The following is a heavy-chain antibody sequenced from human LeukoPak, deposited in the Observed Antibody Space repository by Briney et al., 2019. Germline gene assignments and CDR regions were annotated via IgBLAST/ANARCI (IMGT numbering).Heavy chain of an antibody. J-gene: IGHJ6*03. CDR3: ARVGINGSGSYYYYYYMDV. CDR2: IRYDGSNK. V-gene: IGHV3-30*02. D-gene: IGHD3-10*01. CDR1: GFTFSSYD. Sequence: GGSLRLSCAASGFTFSSYDIHWVRQAPGKGLEWVAFIRYDGSNKYYADSVKGRFTISRDNAKNSLYLQMNSLRAEDTAVYYCARVGINGSGSYYYYYYMDVWGKGTTVTISS.